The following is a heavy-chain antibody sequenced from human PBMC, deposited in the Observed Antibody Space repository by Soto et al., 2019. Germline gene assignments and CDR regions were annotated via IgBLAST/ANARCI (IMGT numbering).Heavy chain of an antibody. V-gene: IGHV1-2*02. D-gene: IGHD4-17*01. CDR2: INPNFGAT. Sequence: ASVKVSCKASGYTFTGYYMHWVRQAPGQGLEWMGWINPNFGATNYAQKFQGRVTITADTSTSTAYMELSSLRSEDTAVYYCASTWAQYDYGDYAGYYYFDYWGQGTLVTVSS. CDR3: ASTWAQYDYGDYAGYYYFDY. J-gene: IGHJ4*02. CDR1: GYTFTGYY.